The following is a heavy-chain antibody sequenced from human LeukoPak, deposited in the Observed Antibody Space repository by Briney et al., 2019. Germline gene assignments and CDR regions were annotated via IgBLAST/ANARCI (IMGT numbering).Heavy chain of an antibody. CDR3: AREVGRWNAFEI. Sequence: SQTLSLTCAISGDSVSSNSASWDWIRQSPSRGLEWLGRTYYRSKWYNDYAVSVKSRISINAETPKNQFSLQVNSVTPEDAAVYYCAREVGRWNAFEIWGQGTVVAVSS. CDR1: GDSVSSNSAS. D-gene: IGHD5-24*01. V-gene: IGHV6-1*01. CDR2: TYYRSKWYN. J-gene: IGHJ3*02.